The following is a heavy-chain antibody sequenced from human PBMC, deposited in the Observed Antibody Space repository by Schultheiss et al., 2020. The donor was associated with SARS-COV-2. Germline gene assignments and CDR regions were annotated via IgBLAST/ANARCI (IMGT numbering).Heavy chain of an antibody. J-gene: IGHJ4*02. V-gene: IGHV1-18*01. D-gene: IGHD1-26*01. CDR2: ISAYNGNT. CDR1: GYTFTSYD. Sequence: ASVKVSCKASGYTFTSYDINWVRQATGQGLEWMGWISAYNGNTNYAQKLQGRVTMTTDTSTSTAYMELSSLRSEDTAVYYCARRVSGTYNFDHWGQGTLVTVSS. CDR3: ARRVSGTYNFDH.